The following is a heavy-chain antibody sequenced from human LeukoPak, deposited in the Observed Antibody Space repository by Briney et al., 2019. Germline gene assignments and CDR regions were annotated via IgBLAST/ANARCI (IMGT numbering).Heavy chain of an antibody. CDR2: ISYDGSNK. Sequence: GGSLRLSCAASGFTFSSYAMHWVRQAPGKGLEWVAVISYDGSNKYYADSVKGRFTISRDNSKNTLYLQMNSLRAEDTAVYYCAKGTAIAVAGDDYWGQGTLVTVSS. J-gene: IGHJ4*02. CDR3: AKGTAIAVAGDDY. CDR1: GFTFSSYA. D-gene: IGHD6-19*01. V-gene: IGHV3-30-3*01.